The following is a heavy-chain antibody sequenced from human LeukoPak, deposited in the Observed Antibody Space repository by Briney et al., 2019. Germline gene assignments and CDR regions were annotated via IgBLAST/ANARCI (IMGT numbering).Heavy chain of an antibody. V-gene: IGHV4-34*01. CDR3: ARYIAAAAHFDY. D-gene: IGHD6-13*01. CDR1: GGSFSGYY. CDR2: INHSGST. J-gene: IGHJ4*02. Sequence: PSEPLSLTWAVYGGSFSGYYWSWIRQPPGKGLEWIGEINHSGSTNYNPSLKSRVTISVDTSKNQFSLKLSSVTAADTAVYYCARYIAAAAHFDYWGQGTLVTVSS.